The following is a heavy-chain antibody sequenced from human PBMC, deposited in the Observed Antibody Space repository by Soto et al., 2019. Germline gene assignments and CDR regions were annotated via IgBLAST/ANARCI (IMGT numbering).Heavy chain of an antibody. CDR1: GFTFSSYW. CDR3: ARVTTSGYSGYALDY. J-gene: IGHJ4*02. D-gene: IGHD5-12*01. Sequence: GGSLRLSCAASGFTFSSYWMSWVRQAPGKGLEWVANIKQDGSETYYVDSVKGRFTISRDNAKNSLYLQMNSLRAEDTAVYYCARVTTSGYSGYALDYWGQGTLVTVSS. CDR2: IKQDGSET. V-gene: IGHV3-7*01.